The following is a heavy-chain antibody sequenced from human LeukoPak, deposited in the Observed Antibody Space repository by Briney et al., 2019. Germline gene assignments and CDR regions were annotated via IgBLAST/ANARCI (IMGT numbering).Heavy chain of an antibody. J-gene: IGHJ6*02. Sequence: SETLSLTCTVSGGSISSYYWSWIRQPPGKGLEWIGYIYYSGSTNYNPSLKSRVTISVDTPKNQFSLKLSSVTAADTAVYYCARAYYDFWSGYPSGYYYYGMDVWGQGTTVTVSS. CDR3: ARAYYDFWSGYPSGYYYYGMDV. CDR1: GGSISSYY. V-gene: IGHV4-59*01. CDR2: IYYSGST. D-gene: IGHD3-3*01.